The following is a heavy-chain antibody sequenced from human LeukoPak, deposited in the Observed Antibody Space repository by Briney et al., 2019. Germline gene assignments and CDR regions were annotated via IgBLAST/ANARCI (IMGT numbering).Heavy chain of an antibody. CDR1: GFTFSDYY. V-gene: IGHV3-11*01. D-gene: IGHD5/OR15-5a*01. CDR2: ISKSGNTI. CDR3: ARGALDIVSTEFDY. J-gene: IGHJ4*02. Sequence: GGSLRLSCAASGFTFSDYYMSWMRQAPGKGLEWVSYISKSGNTIYNAESVKGRFTISRDNAKNSLYLQMNSLRAEDTAVYYCARGALDIVSTEFDYWGQGTLVTVSS.